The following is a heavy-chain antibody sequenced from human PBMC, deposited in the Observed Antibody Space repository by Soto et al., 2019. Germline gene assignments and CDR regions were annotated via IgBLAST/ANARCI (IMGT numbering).Heavy chain of an antibody. Sequence: GESLKISCKGSGYSFTSYWIGWVRQMPGKGLEWMGIIYPGDSDTRYSPSFQGQVTISADKSISTAYLQWSSLKASDTAMYYCARQAPYCSGGSCYLDGRAFDIWGQGTMVTVSS. CDR1: GYSFTSYW. D-gene: IGHD2-15*01. CDR3: ARQAPYCSGGSCYLDGRAFDI. CDR2: IYPGDSDT. V-gene: IGHV5-51*01. J-gene: IGHJ3*02.